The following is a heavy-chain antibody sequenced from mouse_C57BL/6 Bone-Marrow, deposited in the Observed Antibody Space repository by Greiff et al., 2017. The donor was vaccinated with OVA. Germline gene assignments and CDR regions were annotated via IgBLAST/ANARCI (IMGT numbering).Heavy chain of an antibody. V-gene: IGHV7-3*01. J-gene: IGHJ1*03. Sequence: EVKLVESGGGLVQPGGSLSLSCAASGFTFTDYYMSWVRQPPGKALEWLGFIRNKATGYPSESSASVKGRFTISRDNSQSILYLQMNALRAEDSATYYCARFRYFEVCGTGTTVTVSS. CDR1: GFTFTDYY. CDR2: IRNKATGYPS. CDR3: ARFRYFEV.